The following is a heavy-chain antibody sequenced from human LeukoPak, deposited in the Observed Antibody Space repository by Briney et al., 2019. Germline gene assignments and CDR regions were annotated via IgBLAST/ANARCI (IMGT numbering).Heavy chain of an antibody. Sequence: GGSLRLSCAASGFTFDDYAMSWVRQAPGKGLEWVSGISDSGDTTYYAESVKGRFTISRDNSKNTLFLQLNSLRAEDTAIYYCAKDLAILGYCSSTSCEFDYWGQGTLVTVSS. CDR2: ISDSGDTT. V-gene: IGHV3-23*01. D-gene: IGHD2-2*01. CDR3: AKDLAILGYCSSTSCEFDY. CDR1: GFTFDDYA. J-gene: IGHJ4*02.